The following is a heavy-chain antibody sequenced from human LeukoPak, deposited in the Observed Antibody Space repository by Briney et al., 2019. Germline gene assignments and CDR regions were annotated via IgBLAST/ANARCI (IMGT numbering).Heavy chain of an antibody. CDR3: ARANQNVLRFLEWLSAFDI. Sequence: SEPLSLTCAGSGYSISSGYYGDWIRQPPGKGLEWIGSIYHSGSTYYNPSLKSRVTISVDTSKNQFSLKLSSVTAADTAVYYCARANQNVLRFLEWLSAFDIWGQGTMVTVSS. D-gene: IGHD3-3*01. J-gene: IGHJ3*02. CDR1: GYSISSGYY. V-gene: IGHV4-38-2*01. CDR2: IYHSGST.